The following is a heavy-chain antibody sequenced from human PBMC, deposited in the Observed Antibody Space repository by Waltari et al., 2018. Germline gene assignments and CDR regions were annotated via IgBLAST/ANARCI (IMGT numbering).Heavy chain of an antibody. V-gene: IGHV3-11*01. J-gene: IGHJ4*02. Sequence: TFSDYYMSWIRQAPGKGLEWVSYISSSGSTIYYADSVKGRFTISRDNAKNSLYLQMNSLRAEDTAVYYCARDGGSRDGYNRGGYFDYWGQGTLVTVSS. CDR2: ISSSGSTI. D-gene: IGHD2-15*01. CDR1: TFSDYY. CDR3: ARDGGSRDGYNRGGYFDY.